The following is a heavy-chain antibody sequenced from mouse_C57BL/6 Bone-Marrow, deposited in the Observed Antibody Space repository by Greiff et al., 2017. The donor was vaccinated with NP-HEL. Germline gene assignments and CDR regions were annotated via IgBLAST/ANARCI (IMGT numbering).Heavy chain of an antibody. CDR2: INPGSGGT. J-gene: IGHJ3*01. V-gene: IGHV1-54*01. CDR1: GYAFTNYL. D-gene: IGHD2-3*01. CDR3: ASAYDGYYGRFAY. Sequence: VQLQQSGAELVRPGTSVKVSCKASGYAFTNYLIEWVKQRPGQGLEWIGVINPGSGGTNYNEKFKGKATLTADKSSCTAYMQLSSLTSEDSAVYFCASAYDGYYGRFAYWGQGTLVTVSA.